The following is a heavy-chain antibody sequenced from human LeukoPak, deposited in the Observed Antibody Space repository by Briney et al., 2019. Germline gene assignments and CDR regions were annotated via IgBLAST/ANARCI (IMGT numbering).Heavy chain of an antibody. Sequence: SETLSLTCSVSGGSISNFCWGWIRQPPRKGLEWIGYIDYSGSTNYNPSLKSRVTVSVDTSKNQFSLKLSSVTAADTAVYYCARDADDYGLTIWGQGTMVTVSS. J-gene: IGHJ3*02. CDR2: IDYSGST. V-gene: IGHV4-59*01. D-gene: IGHD4-17*01. CDR3: ARDADDYGLTI. CDR1: GGSISNFC.